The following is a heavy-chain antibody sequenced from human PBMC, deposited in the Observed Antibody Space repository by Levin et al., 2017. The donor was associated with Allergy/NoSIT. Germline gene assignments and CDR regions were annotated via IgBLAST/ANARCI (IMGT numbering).Heavy chain of an antibody. J-gene: IGHJ4*02. D-gene: IGHD1-26*01. V-gene: IGHV3-23*01. CDR3: AKRPYDSSGYFDS. Sequence: GESLKISCEASGFTFSSYSMGWVRQAPGKGLEWVSAITGSGGYTNYADSVMGRFTISRDNSKNTLYLQMNTLRAEDTALDYCAKRPYDSSGYFDSWGQGTLVTVSS. CDR1: GFTFSSYS. CDR2: ITGSGGYT.